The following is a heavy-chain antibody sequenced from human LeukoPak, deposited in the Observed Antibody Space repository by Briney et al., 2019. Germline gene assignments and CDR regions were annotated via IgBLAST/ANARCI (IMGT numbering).Heavy chain of an antibody. V-gene: IGHV3-30-3*01. D-gene: IGHD6-13*01. Sequence: GGSLRLSCEASGFTFSSYSMHWVRQAPGKGLEWVAVISFDGGHRYYADSVKGRFTISRDNSKNTLYLQMSSLRPEDTALYCCARPRTIAAAGIFGAFDYWGQGTLVTVSS. J-gene: IGHJ4*02. CDR2: ISFDGGHR. CDR1: GFTFSSYS. CDR3: ARPRTIAAAGIFGAFDY.